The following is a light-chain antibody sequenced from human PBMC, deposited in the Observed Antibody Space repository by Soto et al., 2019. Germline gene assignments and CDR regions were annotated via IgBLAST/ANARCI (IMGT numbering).Light chain of an antibody. CDR1: QSINNN. Sequence: EIVMTQSPATLSVSPGERATLSCRASQSINNNLAWFQQIPGQAPRLLIYGASTRATGVPARFSASGSGTEFTLTISSLQSEDFAVYYCQQHISWPLTFGGGTKVEIK. J-gene: IGKJ4*01. CDR2: GAS. V-gene: IGKV3-15*01. CDR3: QQHISWPLT.